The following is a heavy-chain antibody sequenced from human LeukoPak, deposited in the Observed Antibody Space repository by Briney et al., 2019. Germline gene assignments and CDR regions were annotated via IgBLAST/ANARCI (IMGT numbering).Heavy chain of an antibody. D-gene: IGHD1-26*01. CDR1: GHRFTNHW. CDR3: ARRPYSGSPNWFDP. V-gene: IGHV5-51*01. J-gene: IGHJ5*02. Sequence: GESLQISCEASGHRFTNHWIGWVRQLPGKGLEWVGIINLGDSDTQYSPSFQGQVTISLDKSISTAYLQWRSLKASDTAMYYCARRPYSGSPNWFDPWGQGTLVTVSS. CDR2: INLGDSDT.